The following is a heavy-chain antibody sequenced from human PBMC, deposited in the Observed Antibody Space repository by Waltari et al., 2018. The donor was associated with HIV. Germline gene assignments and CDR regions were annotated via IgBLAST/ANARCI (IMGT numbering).Heavy chain of an antibody. V-gene: IGHV4-34*02. J-gene: IGHJ5*02. CDR2: INHSGTT. D-gene: IGHD3-3*01. CDR3: ARSALQWSGTDSDFWTGHPDHYPALDA. CDR1: RGSFSAHS. Sequence: QVQLQQWGGGLLRPSGTLSLTCAVYRGSFSAHSWTLLRPAPGTALQWLGEINHSGTTIYEKSCQGRLGISRDAAKKQFSRTLESGTARDTAVYFGARSALQWSGTDSDFWTGHPDHYPALDAWGQGTTVLVSS.